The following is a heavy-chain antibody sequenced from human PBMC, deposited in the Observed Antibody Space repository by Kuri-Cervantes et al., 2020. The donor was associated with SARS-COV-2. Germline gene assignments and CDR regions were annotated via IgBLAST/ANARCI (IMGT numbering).Heavy chain of an antibody. V-gene: IGHV4-61*09. J-gene: IGHJ4*02. Sequence: SETLSLTCTVSGGSISSGSYYWSWIRQPAGKGLEWIGHIYTSGSTNYNPSLKSRLTISVDTSKNQFSLKLSSVTAADTAVYYRARLDILVVPAAIYYWGQGILVTVSS. CDR3: ARLDILVVPAAIYY. CDR2: IYTSGST. CDR1: GGSISSGSYY. D-gene: IGHD2-2*02.